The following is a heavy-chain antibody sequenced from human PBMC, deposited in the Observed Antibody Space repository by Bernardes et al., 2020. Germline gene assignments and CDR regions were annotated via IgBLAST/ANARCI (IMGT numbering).Heavy chain of an antibody. CDR3: ASPKMTTVNLFDY. V-gene: IGHV4-39*01. J-gene: IGHJ4*02. CDR2: IYYSGST. CDR1: GGSISSSSYY. Sequence: SETLSLTCTVSGGSISSSSYYWGWIRQPPGKGLEWIGSIYYSGSTYYNPSLKSRVTISVDTSKNQFSLKLSSVTAADTAVYYCASPKMTTVNLFDYWGQGTLVTVSS. D-gene: IGHD4-4*01.